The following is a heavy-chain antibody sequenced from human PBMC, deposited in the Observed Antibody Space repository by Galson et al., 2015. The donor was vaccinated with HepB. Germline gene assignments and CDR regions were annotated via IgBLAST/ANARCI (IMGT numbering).Heavy chain of an antibody. J-gene: IGHJ4*02. V-gene: IGHV3-23*01. CDR3: AKDRRIATTGRCAEL. CDR2: ISGGASNM. Sequence: SLRLSCAASGFTFSSYAMTWVRQAPGKGLEWVSGISGGASNMYYAASVKGRFTVSRDNSKNTLYLQMDSLRTEDTAVYYCAKDRRIATTGRCAELWGQGTLVTVSS. CDR1: GFTFSSYA. D-gene: IGHD1-1*01.